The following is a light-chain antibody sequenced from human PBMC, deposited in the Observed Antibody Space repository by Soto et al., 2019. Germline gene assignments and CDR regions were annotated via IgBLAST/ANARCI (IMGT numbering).Light chain of an antibody. CDR3: AAWDDSLNGQV. V-gene: IGLV1-36*01. J-gene: IGLJ1*01. CDR1: SSNIGNNA. CDR2: YDD. Sequence: QSVLTQPPSVSEAPRQRVTLSCSGSSSNIGNNAVNWYQQLPGKAPKLLIYYDDLLPSGVSDRFSGSKSGTSASLAISGLQSEYEADYCCAAWDDSLNGQVFGTGTKVTVL.